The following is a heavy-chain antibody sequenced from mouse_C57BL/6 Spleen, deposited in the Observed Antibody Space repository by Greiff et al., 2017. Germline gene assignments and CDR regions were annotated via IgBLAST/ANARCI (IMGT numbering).Heavy chain of an antibody. Sequence: QVQLQQSGAELVRPGSSVKLSCKASGYTFTSYWMDWVKQRPGQGLEWIGNIYPSDSETHYNQKFKDKATLTVDKSSSTAYMQLSSLTSEDSAVYYCARVRPYYYAMDYWGQGTSVTVSS. V-gene: IGHV1-61*01. J-gene: IGHJ4*01. CDR1: GYTFTSYW. CDR2: IYPSDSET. CDR3: ARVRPYYYAMDY.